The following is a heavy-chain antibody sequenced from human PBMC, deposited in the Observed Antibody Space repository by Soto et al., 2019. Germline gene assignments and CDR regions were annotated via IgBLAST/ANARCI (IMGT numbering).Heavy chain of an antibody. CDR1: GYTFTSYD. V-gene: IGHV1-8*01. CDR3: ARGDYDFWSGYYKNNWFDP. J-gene: IGHJ5*02. Sequence: QVQLVQSGAEVKKPGASVKVSCKASGYTFTSYDINWVRQATGQGLEWMGWMNPNSGNTGYAQKVQGRVTMTRNTSISTAYMELSSLRSEDTAVYYCARGDYDFWSGYYKNNWFDPWGQGTLVTVSS. D-gene: IGHD3-3*01. CDR2: MNPNSGNT.